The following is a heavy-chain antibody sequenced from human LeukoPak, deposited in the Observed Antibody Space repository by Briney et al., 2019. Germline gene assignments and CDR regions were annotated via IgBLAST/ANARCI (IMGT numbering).Heavy chain of an antibody. V-gene: IGHV1-46*01. J-gene: IGHJ3*02. CDR3: ARGLAVVAATGAFDI. CDR2: INPSGGST. D-gene: IGHD2-15*01. Sequence: ASVTVSFKASGYTFTSYYMHWVRQAPGQGLEWMGIINPSGGSTSYAQKFQGRVTMTRDTSTSTVYMELSSLRSEDTAVYYCARGLAVVAATGAFDIWGQGTMVTVSS. CDR1: GYTFTSYY.